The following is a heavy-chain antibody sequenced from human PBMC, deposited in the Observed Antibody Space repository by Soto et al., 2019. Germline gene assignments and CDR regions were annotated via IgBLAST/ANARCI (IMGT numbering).Heavy chain of an antibody. Sequence: PSETLSLTCTVSGGSISISYWGWIWKPPGKGLEWIGYIYYSGSTNYNPSLKSRVTISVDTSKNQFSLKLSSVTAADTAVYYCARLYCSSTSCYYFDYWGQGTLVTVSS. CDR3: ARLYCSSTSCYYFDY. V-gene: IGHV4-59*08. D-gene: IGHD2-2*01. CDR2: IYYSGST. J-gene: IGHJ4*02. CDR1: GGSISISY.